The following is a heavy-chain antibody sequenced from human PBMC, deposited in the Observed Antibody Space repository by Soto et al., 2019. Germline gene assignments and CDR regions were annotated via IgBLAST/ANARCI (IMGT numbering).Heavy chain of an antibody. Sequence: GGSLRPSCAASGFTFSSDWMHWVRQAPGKGLVWVSRINTDGSGTDYADSVKGRFTISRDNSKNTLYLQMNSLRAEDTAVYYCARNYYDSGGGFDYWGQGTQVTVSS. D-gene: IGHD3-22*01. CDR1: GFTFSSDW. CDR3: ARNYYDSGGGFDY. V-gene: IGHV3-74*01. J-gene: IGHJ4*02. CDR2: INTDGSGT.